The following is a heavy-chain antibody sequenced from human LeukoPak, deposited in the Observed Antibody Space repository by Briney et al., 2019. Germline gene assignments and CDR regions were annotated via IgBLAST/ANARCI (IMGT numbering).Heavy chain of an antibody. CDR2: IYYSGST. D-gene: IGHD1-1*01. V-gene: IGHV4-39*07. CDR1: GGSISSSSYY. CDR3: ARAGTGYYYYMDV. J-gene: IGHJ6*03. Sequence: KPSETLSLTCTVSGGSISSSSYYWGWIRQPPGKGLEWIGSIYYSGSTNYNPSLKSRVTMSVDTSKNQFSLKLSSVTAADTAVYYCARAGTGYYYYMDVWGKGTTVTVSS.